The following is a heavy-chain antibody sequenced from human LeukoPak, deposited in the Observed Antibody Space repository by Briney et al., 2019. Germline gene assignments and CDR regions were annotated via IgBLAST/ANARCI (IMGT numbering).Heavy chain of an antibody. J-gene: IGHJ4*02. CDR1: GGSISSYY. Sequence: SETLSLTCTVSGGSISSYYWNWIRRPPGKGLEWIGYIFYSGSTNYNPSLKSRVTISVDTSKNQFSLKVNSVTAADTAVYYCARSYGDHKYFFDYWGQGTLVTVSS. D-gene: IGHD4-17*01. V-gene: IGHV4-59*01. CDR2: IFYSGST. CDR3: ARSYGDHKYFFDY.